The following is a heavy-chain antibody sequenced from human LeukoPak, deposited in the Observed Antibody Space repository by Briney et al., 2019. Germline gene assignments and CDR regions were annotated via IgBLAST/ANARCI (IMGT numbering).Heavy chain of an antibody. CDR3: ARGRWLQYET. J-gene: IGHJ5*02. V-gene: IGHV4-34*01. CDR1: GESFSGDY. D-gene: IGHD5-24*01. Sequence: SETLALTCGVYGESFSGDYWSWIRQPPGKGLEWIGEINQSGSTNYIPSLKSRVTISVDTSKNQFSLKLISVTAADTAVYYCARGRWLQYETWGQGTLVTVSS. CDR2: INQSGST.